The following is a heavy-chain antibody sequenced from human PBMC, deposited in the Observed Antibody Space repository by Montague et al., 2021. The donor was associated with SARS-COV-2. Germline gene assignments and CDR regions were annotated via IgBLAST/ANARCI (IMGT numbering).Heavy chain of an antibody. CDR3: ATSGAPNLGDS. CDR1: GFIVSNKY. Sequence: SLRLSCVASGFIVSNKYMSWVRQAAGKGLDWVSIIYPDGSTYYSYSLKGRFTISRDNSKNTLYLQMNDLEPEDTAVYYCATSGAPNLGDSWGQGTLVTVSS. V-gene: IGHV3-53*01. D-gene: IGHD2-8*01. J-gene: IGHJ4*02. CDR2: IYPDGST.